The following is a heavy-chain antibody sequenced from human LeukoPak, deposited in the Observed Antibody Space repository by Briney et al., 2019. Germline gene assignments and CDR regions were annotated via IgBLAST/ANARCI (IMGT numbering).Heavy chain of an antibody. CDR1: GFTFSSFA. D-gene: IGHD2-2*01. V-gene: IGHV3-30*04. CDR2: ISYDGSNK. CDR3: AVLSGDIVVVPAATSGHDAFDI. J-gene: IGHJ3*02. Sequence: PGGSLRLSCAASGFTFSSFAMHWVRQAPGKGLGWGAVISYDGSNKYYADSVKGRFTISRDNSKNTLYLQMNSLRAEDTAVYYCAVLSGDIVVVPAATSGHDAFDIWGQGTMVTVSS.